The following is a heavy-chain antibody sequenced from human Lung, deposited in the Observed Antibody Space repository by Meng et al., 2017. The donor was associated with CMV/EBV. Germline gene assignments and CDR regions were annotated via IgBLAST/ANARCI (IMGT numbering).Heavy chain of an antibody. CDR3: ARAGRSYLYYFDY. CDR1: GDSVSSNSAA. D-gene: IGHD3-22*01. J-gene: IGHJ4*02. V-gene: IGHV6-1*01. Sequence: SETLSLTXAISGDSVSSNSAAWNWIRQSPSRGLEWLGTTFYRSKWYNNYGVSVKSRITINADTSKNQLSLQLTSVTPEDTAVYFCARAGRSYLYYFDYWGQGKRVTGSS. CDR2: TFYRSKWYN.